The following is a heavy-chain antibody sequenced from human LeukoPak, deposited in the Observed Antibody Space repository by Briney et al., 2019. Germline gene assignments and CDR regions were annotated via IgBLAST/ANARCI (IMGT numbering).Heavy chain of an antibody. J-gene: IGHJ5*02. D-gene: IGHD2-21*01. V-gene: IGHV4-39*01. CDR1: GGSISSSSYY. CDR2: IYYSGST. Sequence: SETLSLTCTVSGGSISSSSYYWGWIRQPPGKGLEWIGSIYYSGSTYYNPSLKSRVTISVDTSKNQFSLKLSSVTAADTAVYYCARHPTDPPIPNWFDPWGQGTLVTVSS. CDR3: ARHPTDPPIPNWFDP.